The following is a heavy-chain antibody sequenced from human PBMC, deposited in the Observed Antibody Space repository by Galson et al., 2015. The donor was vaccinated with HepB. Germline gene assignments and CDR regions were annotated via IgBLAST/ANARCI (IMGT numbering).Heavy chain of an antibody. D-gene: IGHD4-17*01. V-gene: IGHV1-3*01. CDR3: ARTFSDCGDDGDAEYCQQ. J-gene: IGHJ1*01. CDR1: GYIFTTHA. Sequence: SVKVSCKASGYIFTTHAVHWVRQAPGQRLEWMGWMDVGNGNTRYSQKLQARVTITRDTSASTVYLELSSLRSEDTAVYYCARTFSDCGDDGDAEYCQQWGQGTLVTVSS. CDR2: MDVGNGNT.